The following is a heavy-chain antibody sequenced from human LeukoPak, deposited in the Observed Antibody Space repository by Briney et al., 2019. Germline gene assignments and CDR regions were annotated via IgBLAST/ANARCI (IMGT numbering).Heavy chain of an antibody. CDR3: ARDLIQLWLRGFIGY. J-gene: IGHJ4*02. D-gene: IGHD5-18*01. Sequence: GRSLRLSCAASGFTFSSHDMHWVRQAPGKGLEWVAVISYDGSNKYCADSVKGRFTISRDNSKNTLYLQMNSLRAEDTAVYYCARDLIQLWLRGFIGYWGQGTLVTVSS. CDR2: ISYDGSNK. CDR1: GFTFSSHD. V-gene: IGHV3-30*19.